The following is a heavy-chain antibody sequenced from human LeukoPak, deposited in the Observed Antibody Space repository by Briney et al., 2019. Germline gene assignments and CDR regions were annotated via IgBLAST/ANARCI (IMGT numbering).Heavy chain of an antibody. V-gene: IGHV4-4*07. CDR2: MYSSGSS. Sequence: PETLSLTCTVSGTFISPYHWSWFRQSAGKGLEWIGLMYSSGSSNYSPSLKSRLTISPDNSKNQFSLRLSSVTAADTAAYYCARVLCVSNGICYAFDIWGQGTMVTVSS. CDR1: GTFISPYH. J-gene: IGHJ3*02. D-gene: IGHD2-8*01. CDR3: ARVLCVSNGICYAFDI.